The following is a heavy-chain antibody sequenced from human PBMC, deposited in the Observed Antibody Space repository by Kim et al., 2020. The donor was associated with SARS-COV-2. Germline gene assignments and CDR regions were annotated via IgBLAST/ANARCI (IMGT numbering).Heavy chain of an antibody. CDR2: INHSGST. D-gene: IGHD3-10*01. V-gene: IGHV4-34*01. CDR3: ARGGITYYYGSGSYYNAGFDY. J-gene: IGHJ4*02. CDR1: GGSFSGYY. Sequence: SETLSLTCAVYGGSFSGYYWSWIRQPPGKGLEWIGEINHSGSTNYNPSLKSRVTISVDTSKNQFSLKLSSVTAADTAVYYCARGGITYYYGSGSYYNAGFDYWGQGTLVTVSS.